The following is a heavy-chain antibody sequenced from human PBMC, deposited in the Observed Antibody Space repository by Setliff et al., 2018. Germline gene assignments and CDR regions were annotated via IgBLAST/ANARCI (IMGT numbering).Heavy chain of an antibody. D-gene: IGHD2-2*01. CDR2: ISPYTGKT. CDR1: GYALTDSV. V-gene: IGHV1-18*01. J-gene: IGHJ4*02. CDR3: ERLVRYCTATSCQRTSGDDL. Sequence: ASVKVSCKTSGYALTDSVVSWVRQAPGQGLEWMGWISPYTGKTFYAPQFEDRVIMTTDTSTNTAYMDLRSLRPDDTAVYYCERLVRYCTATSCQRTSGDDLWGQGTLVTVSS.